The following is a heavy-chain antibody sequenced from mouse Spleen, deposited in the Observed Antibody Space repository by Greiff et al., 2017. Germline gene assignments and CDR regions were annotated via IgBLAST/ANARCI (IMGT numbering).Heavy chain of an antibody. CDR2: ISSGSSTI. CDR1: GFTFSSFG. CDR3: ARSDYYGSSPCFDD. J-gene: IGHJ2*01. Sequence: EVQLVESGGGLVQPGGSRKLSCAASGFTFSSFGMHWVRQAPEKGLEWVAYISSGSSTIYYADTVKGRFTISRDNPKNTLFLQMTSLRSEDTAIYYCARSDYYGSSPCFDDWDQGTTLTVSS. D-gene: IGHD1-1*01. V-gene: IGHV5-17*02.